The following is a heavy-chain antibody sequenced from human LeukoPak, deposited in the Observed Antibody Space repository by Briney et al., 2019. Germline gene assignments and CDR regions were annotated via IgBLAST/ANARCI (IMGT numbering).Heavy chain of an antibody. V-gene: IGHV3-9*01. CDR3: AKGPDCSGGSCYSGRPYFFGY. CDR1: GFTFDDYA. CDR2: ISWNSGSI. D-gene: IGHD2-15*01. Sequence: GGSLRLSCAASGFTFDDYAMHWVRQAPGKGLEWVSGISWNSGSIGYADSVKGRFTISRDNAKNSLYLQMNSLRAEDTALYYCAKGPDCSGGSCYSGRPYFFGYWGQGTLVTVSS. J-gene: IGHJ4*02.